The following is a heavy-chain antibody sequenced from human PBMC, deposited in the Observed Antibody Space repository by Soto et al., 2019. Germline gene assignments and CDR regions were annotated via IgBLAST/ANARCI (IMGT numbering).Heavy chain of an antibody. Sequence: KTSETLSLTCTVSGGSISSGDYYWSWIRQPPGRGLEWIGYIYYSGSTYYNPSLKSRVTISVDTSKNQFSLKLSSVTAADTAVYYCARGRTGIQCYFDYWGQGTLVTVSS. CDR1: GGSISSGDYY. CDR3: ARGRTGIQCYFDY. D-gene: IGHD1-1*01. V-gene: IGHV4-30-4*01. J-gene: IGHJ4*02. CDR2: IYYSGST.